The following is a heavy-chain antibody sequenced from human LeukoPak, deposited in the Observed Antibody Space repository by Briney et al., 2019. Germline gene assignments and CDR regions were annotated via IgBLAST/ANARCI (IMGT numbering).Heavy chain of an antibody. CDR3: ARVRYDSGWYDY. J-gene: IGHJ4*02. V-gene: IGHV3-48*04. Sequence: GGSLRLSCAASGFTFSAYAMAWVRQAPGKGLECVSHITTGGSSTFRADSVKGRFTISRDNAKNSLYLQMNSLRGEDTAVYYCARVRYDSGWYDYWGQGALVIVSS. CDR1: GFTFSAYA. D-gene: IGHD6-19*01. CDR2: ITTGGSST.